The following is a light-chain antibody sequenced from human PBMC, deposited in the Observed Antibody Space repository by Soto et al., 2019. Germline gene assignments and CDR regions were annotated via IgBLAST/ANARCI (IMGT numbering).Light chain of an antibody. CDR1: ESVNSIY. Sequence: EILLTQSPGTLSSSPGERATLSCRASESVNSIYLAWYQQKPGQAPRPLIFGASNRATGIPDRFSGSGSGTDFTLTISRLEPEDFAVYYCQHYGGSFTFGPGTKVEIK. J-gene: IGKJ3*01. CDR2: GAS. CDR3: QHYGGSFT. V-gene: IGKV3-20*01.